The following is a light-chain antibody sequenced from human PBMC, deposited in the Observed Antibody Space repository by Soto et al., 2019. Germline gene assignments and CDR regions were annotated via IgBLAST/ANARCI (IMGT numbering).Light chain of an antibody. CDR2: GAS. CDR1: QSVSSN. CDR3: QQYNNWPPIT. J-gene: IGKJ2*01. Sequence: EIVMTQSPATLSVSPGERATLSCRASQSVSSNLAWYQQKPGQAPRLLIYGASTRATGIPARFSGSGSGTNFTLTISILQSEDVAVYYCQQYNNWPPITFGQGTKLEIK. V-gene: IGKV3-15*01.